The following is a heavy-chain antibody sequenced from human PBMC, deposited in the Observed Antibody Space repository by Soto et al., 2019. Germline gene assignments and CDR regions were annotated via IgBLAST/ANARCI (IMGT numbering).Heavy chain of an antibody. Sequence: EASVKVSCKASGYTFSSYGISWVRQAPGQGLEWMGWISVHNGDTNYAQKFQGRVTMTTDKSTSTAFMELRSLRSDDTALYYCTVGVRFYGPDSLDMWGQGTMVTVSS. CDR1: GYTFSSYG. CDR3: TVGVRFYGPDSLDM. V-gene: IGHV1-18*01. J-gene: IGHJ3*02. CDR2: ISVHNGDT. D-gene: IGHD3-3*01.